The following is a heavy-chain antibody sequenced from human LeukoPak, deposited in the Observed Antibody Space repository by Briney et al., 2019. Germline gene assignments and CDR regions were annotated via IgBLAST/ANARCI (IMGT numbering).Heavy chain of an antibody. CDR3: AKDDALWFAGLGTFDY. CDR2: ISGRGGST. J-gene: IGHJ4*02. Sequence: PGGSLRLSCAASGFTFRSYAMSWVRQAPGKGLEWVSGISGRGGSTYYADSVKGRFTISRDNSKNTLYLQMNSLRAEDTAVYYCAKDDALWFAGLGTFDYWGQGTLVTVS. V-gene: IGHV3-23*01. D-gene: IGHD3-10*01. CDR1: GFTFRSYA.